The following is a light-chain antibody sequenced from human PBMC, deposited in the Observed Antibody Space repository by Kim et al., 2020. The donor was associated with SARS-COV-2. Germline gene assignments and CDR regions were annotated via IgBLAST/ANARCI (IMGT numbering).Light chain of an antibody. Sequence: SVSPGQTSSITCSGDKLGDKYACWYQQKPGQSPVLVIYQDSKRPSGIPGRFSGSNSGNTATLTISGTQAMDEADYYCQAWDSSTAVFGGGTQLTVL. CDR2: QDS. J-gene: IGLJ3*02. V-gene: IGLV3-1*01. CDR1: KLGDKY. CDR3: QAWDSSTAV.